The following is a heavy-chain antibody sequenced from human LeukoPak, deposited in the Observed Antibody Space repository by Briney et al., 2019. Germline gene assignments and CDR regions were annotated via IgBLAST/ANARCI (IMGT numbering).Heavy chain of an antibody. CDR1: GFTFSSYW. J-gene: IGHJ5*02. Sequence: PGGSLRLSCAASGFTFSSYWLHWVRQAPGKGLVWVSRINSDGSSITYADSVKGRFTISRDNAKNTLYLQMNSLRAEDTAVYYCASCSSTSCLNNWFDPWGQGTLVTVSS. CDR3: ASCSSTSCLNNWFDP. D-gene: IGHD2-2*01. CDR2: INSDGSSI. V-gene: IGHV3-74*03.